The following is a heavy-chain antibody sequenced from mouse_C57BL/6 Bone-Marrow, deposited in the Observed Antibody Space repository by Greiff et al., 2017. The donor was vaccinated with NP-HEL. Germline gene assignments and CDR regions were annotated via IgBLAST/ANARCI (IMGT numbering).Heavy chain of an antibody. CDR1: GYTFTSYG. J-gene: IGHJ4*01. V-gene: IGHV1-81*01. CDR2: IYPRSGNT. CDR3: AREAGNYAMDY. Sequence: VQLQQSGAELARPGASVKLSCKASGYTFTSYGISWVKQRTGQGLEWIGEIYPRSGNTYYNEKFKGKATLTADKSSSTAYMELRSLTSEDYAVYFCAREAGNYAMDYWGQGTSVTVSS.